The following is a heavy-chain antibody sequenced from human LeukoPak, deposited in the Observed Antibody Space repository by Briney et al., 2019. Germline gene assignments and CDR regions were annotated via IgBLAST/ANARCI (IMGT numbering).Heavy chain of an antibody. V-gene: IGHV3-30-3*01. J-gene: IGHJ4*02. D-gene: IGHD5-12*01. Sequence: PGGSLRLSCAASGFTFRSYWMHWVRQAPGKGLEWVAVISYDGSNKYYADSVKGRFTISRDNSRNTLYLQMNSLRAEDTAVYYCARGGLIVAIVGLFDYWGQGTLVTVSS. CDR1: GFTFRSYW. CDR2: ISYDGSNK. CDR3: ARGGLIVAIVGLFDY.